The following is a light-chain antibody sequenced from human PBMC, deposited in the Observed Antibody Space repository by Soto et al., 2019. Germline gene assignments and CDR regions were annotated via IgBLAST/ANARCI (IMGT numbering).Light chain of an antibody. CDR2: DAS. CDR3: QQRRT. J-gene: IGKJ2*01. Sequence: DIQMTQSPSSLSASVGDRVTIICRASQSVSTRLAWYQQKPGKAPKVLIYDASSWAGGVPSRFTGSGSGTEFTLTISSLQPEDFATYYCQQRRTFGQGTKVDIK. CDR1: QSVSTR. V-gene: IGKV1-5*02.